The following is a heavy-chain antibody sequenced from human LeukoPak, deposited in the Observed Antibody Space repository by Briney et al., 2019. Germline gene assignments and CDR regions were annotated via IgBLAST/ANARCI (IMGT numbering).Heavy chain of an antibody. D-gene: IGHD5-24*01. CDR2: ISGSGGST. Sequence: GGSLRLSCAASGFTFSSYAMSWVRQAPGKGLEWVSAISGSGGSTYYADSVKGRFTISRDNSKNTLYLQMNSLRAEDTAVYYCAREGEDGFQKWGAFDIWGQGTMVTVSS. J-gene: IGHJ3*02. CDR3: AREGEDGFQKWGAFDI. V-gene: IGHV3-23*01. CDR1: GFTFSSYA.